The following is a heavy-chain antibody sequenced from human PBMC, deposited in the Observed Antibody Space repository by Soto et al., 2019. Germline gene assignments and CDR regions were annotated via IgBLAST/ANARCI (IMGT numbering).Heavy chain of an antibody. J-gene: IGHJ4*02. Sequence: QVPLVESGGGVVQPGRSLRLSCAASGFTFSSYGMHWVRQAPGKGLEWVAVISYDGSNKYYADSVKGRFTISRDNSKNTLYLQMNSLRAEDTAVYYCAKESYYYDSSGYYIIDYWGQGTLVTVSS. CDR3: AKESYYYDSSGYYIIDY. CDR1: GFTFSSYG. D-gene: IGHD3-22*01. V-gene: IGHV3-30*18. CDR2: ISYDGSNK.